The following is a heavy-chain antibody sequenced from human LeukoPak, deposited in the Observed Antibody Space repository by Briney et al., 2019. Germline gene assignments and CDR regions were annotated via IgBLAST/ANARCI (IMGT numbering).Heavy chain of an antibody. Sequence: GGSLGLSCAASGLTFSNCWMSWVRQAPGKGLEWVANIKQDGSDKYYVDSVKGRFTISRDNAKNSLYLQMNSLRAEDTAVYYCARVGPPMEYQLLYYFDYWGQGTLVTVSS. CDR2: IKQDGSDK. D-gene: IGHD2-2*01. CDR1: GLTFSNCW. V-gene: IGHV3-7*01. CDR3: ARVGPPMEYQLLYYFDY. J-gene: IGHJ4*02.